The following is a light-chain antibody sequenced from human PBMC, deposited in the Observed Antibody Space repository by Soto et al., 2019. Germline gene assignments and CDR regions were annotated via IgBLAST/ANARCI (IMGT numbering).Light chain of an antibody. CDR3: QQYDNWYT. Sequence: EIVMTQSPATLSMSPGERATLSCRASQSVSTNLAWYQQKPGQAPRLLIYSASTRATGIPARFSGSGSGTEFTLTISSLQSEDFAVYYCQQYDNWYTFGQGTKLEIK. CDR1: QSVSTN. J-gene: IGKJ2*01. CDR2: SAS. V-gene: IGKV3-15*01.